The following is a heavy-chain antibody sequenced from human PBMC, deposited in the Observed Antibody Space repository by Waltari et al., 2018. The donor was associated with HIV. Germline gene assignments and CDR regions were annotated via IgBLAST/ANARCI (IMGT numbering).Heavy chain of an antibody. D-gene: IGHD3-22*01. J-gene: IGHJ4*02. CDR3: RREGDYDDSIPFDY. CDR2: ITRDRSNK. CDR1: GFTFNPYA. Sequence: QVQLVESGGGVVQPGRSLRLSCAATGFTFNPYAMPWVRQAPGQGLEWVSVITRDRSNKHNAGSVKGPCTISRDNDRNSLYLQMSILRAEDTAVYYWRREGDYDDSIPFDYWGQGTLVTVSS. V-gene: IGHV3-30*15.